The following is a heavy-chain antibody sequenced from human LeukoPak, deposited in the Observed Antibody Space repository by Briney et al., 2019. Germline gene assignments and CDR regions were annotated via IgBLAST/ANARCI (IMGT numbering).Heavy chain of an antibody. V-gene: IGHV3-7*01. Sequence: GGSLRLSCEASKFIFSNYWMSWVHQAPGKGLEWVAYIKKTGSETYYVDSVKGRFTITRDNARNSVFLQMNSLRAEDTAVYYCARRRAGRDWFDPWGQGTLVTVSS. D-gene: IGHD6-19*01. J-gene: IGHJ5*02. CDR3: ARRRAGRDWFDP. CDR1: KFIFSNYW. CDR2: IKKTGSET.